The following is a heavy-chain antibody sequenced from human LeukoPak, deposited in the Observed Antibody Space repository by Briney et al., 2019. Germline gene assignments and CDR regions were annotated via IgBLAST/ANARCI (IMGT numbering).Heavy chain of an antibody. Sequence: PGGSLRLSCAASEFTFSNYWMHWVRQAPGKGLVWVSWISGDGSSTRYADSVKGRFTISRDNAKNTLYLQVNSLRAEDTAVYYCARSNWPYYFDYWGQGALVTVSP. V-gene: IGHV3-74*01. CDR3: ARSNWPYYFDY. CDR2: ISGDGSST. D-gene: IGHD1-1*01. J-gene: IGHJ4*02. CDR1: EFTFSNYW.